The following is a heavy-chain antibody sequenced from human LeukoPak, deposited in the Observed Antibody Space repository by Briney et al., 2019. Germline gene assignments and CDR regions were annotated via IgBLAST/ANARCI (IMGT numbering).Heavy chain of an antibody. CDR2: ISSSGSTI. Sequence: GGSLRVSCAASGFTFSSYEMNWVRQAPGKGLEWVSYISSSGSTIYYADSVKGRFTISRDNAKNSLYLQMNSLRAEDTAVYYCARGYQLLSRVGATFDYWGQGTLVTVPS. D-gene: IGHD2-2*01. J-gene: IGHJ4*02. CDR3: ARGYQLLSRVGATFDY. V-gene: IGHV3-48*03. CDR1: GFTFSSYE.